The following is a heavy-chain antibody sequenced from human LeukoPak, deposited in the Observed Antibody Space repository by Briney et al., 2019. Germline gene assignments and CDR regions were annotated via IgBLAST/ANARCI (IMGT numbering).Heavy chain of an antibody. CDR2: INPNSGGT. Sequence: ASVKVSCKASGYTFSGYYIHWVRQAPGQGLEWMGWINPNSGGTKYAQKFQGRVTMTRDTSISTAYMELSRLRSDDTAVYYCARDGYSGRFDPWGQGTLVTVSS. CDR1: GYTFSGYY. J-gene: IGHJ5*02. CDR3: ARDGYSGRFDP. V-gene: IGHV1-2*02. D-gene: IGHD5-12*01.